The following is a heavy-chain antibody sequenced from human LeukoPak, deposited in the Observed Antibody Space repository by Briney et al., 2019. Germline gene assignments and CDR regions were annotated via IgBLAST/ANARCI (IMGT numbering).Heavy chain of an antibody. J-gene: IGHJ4*02. CDR1: GFTFTNYG. Sequence: NPGRSLILSCAASGFTFTNYGMHWVRQSPGKGLEWVAVISTDGSNEYYADSVKGRFTISRDNSKNTLYLQMNSLRAEDTAVYYCAKGASDYIWGSFRPPDDYWGQGTLVTVSS. V-gene: IGHV3-30*18. CDR3: AKGASDYIWGSFRPPDDY. D-gene: IGHD3-16*02. CDR2: ISTDGSNE.